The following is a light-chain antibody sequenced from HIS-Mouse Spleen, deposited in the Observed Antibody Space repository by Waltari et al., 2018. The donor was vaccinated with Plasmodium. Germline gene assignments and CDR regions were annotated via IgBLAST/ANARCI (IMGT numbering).Light chain of an antibody. CDR2: GAS. CDR1: QSVSSN. J-gene: IGKJ3*01. CDR3: QQYNNWSFT. Sequence: EIVMTQSPATLSVSPGERATLSCRASQSVSSNLAWYQQKPGQAPRRLIYGASTRATGIQARVSGSGSGTEFTLTISSLQSEDFAVYYCQQYNNWSFTFGPGTKVDIK. V-gene: IGKV3-15*01.